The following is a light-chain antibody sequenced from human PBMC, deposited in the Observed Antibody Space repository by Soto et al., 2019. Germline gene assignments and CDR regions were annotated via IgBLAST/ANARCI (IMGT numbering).Light chain of an antibody. J-gene: IGLJ1*01. V-gene: IGLV7-43*01. CDR3: LLYYGGVHV. Sequence: QTVVTQEPSLTVSPGGTVTLTCGSSTGAVTSGYYPKWFQQKPGQAPRTLIYSTSNKYSWTPARFSGSLLGGKAALTLSRVQPEDEADYYCLLYYGGVHVFGTGTKLTVL. CDR1: TGAVTSGYY. CDR2: STS.